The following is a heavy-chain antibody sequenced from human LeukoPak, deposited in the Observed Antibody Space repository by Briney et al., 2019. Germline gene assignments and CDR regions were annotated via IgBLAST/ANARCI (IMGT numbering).Heavy chain of an antibody. CDR3: ARDLGCSGGCCYSWDYYGMDV. V-gene: IGHV3-30*03. Sequence: GGSLRLSCAASGFTFSSYGMHWVRQAPGKGLEWVAVISYDGSNKYYADSVKGRFTISRDNSKNTLYLQMNSLRAEDTAVYYCARDLGCSGGCCYSWDYYGMDVWGQGTTVTVSS. CDR1: GFTFSSYG. J-gene: IGHJ6*02. CDR2: ISYDGSNK. D-gene: IGHD2-15*01.